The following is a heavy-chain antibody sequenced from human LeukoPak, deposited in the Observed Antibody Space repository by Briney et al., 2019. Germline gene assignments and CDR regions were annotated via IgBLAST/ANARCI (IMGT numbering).Heavy chain of an antibody. V-gene: IGHV4-39*01. CDR1: GGSISSTTDY. Sequence: PSETLSLTCTVSGGSISSTTDYWGWLRQPPGKGLEWIGSIFYSGTTYYNPSLKSRVTISVDTSKNQFSLKLTSVTAADTAVYYCARHVNTTTGAPIGWFDPWGQGTLVTVSS. D-gene: IGHD1-26*01. J-gene: IGHJ5*02. CDR3: ARHVNTTTGAPIGWFDP. CDR2: IFYSGTT.